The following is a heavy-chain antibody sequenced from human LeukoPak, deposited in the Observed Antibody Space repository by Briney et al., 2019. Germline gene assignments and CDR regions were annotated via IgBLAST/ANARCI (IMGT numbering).Heavy chain of an antibody. Sequence: ASVKVSCKASGYTFTSYYMHWVRQAPGQGLEWMGIINPSGGSTSCAQKFQGRVTMTRDTSTSTVYMELSSLRSEDTAVYYCARGPFGRIRRDYGMDVWGQGTTVTVSS. CDR2: INPSGGST. V-gene: IGHV1-46*01. D-gene: IGHD1-14*01. CDR1: GYTFTSYY. CDR3: ARGPFGRIRRDYGMDV. J-gene: IGHJ6*02.